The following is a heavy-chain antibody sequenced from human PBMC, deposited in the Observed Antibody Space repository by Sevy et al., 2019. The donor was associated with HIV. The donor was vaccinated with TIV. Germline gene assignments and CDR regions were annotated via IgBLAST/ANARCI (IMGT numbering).Heavy chain of an antibody. CDR2: IRQDGGEK. J-gene: IGHJ4*02. D-gene: IGHD6-19*01. Sequence: GGSLRLSCAGSGFTFSDYWMTWVRQAPGKGLEWVANIRQDGGEKYHADSVEGRFTISRDNAKNSVYLQMNSLRAEDTAVYYCVRAIGVASSYWGQGTLVTVSS. V-gene: IGHV3-7*04. CDR3: VRAIGVASSY. CDR1: GFTFSDYW.